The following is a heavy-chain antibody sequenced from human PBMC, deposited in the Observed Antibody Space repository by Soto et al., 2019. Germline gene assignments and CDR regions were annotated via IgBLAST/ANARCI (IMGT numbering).Heavy chain of an antibody. CDR3: ARDQWLKVPAVVGDKFDS. J-gene: IGHJ5*01. D-gene: IGHD6-19*01. V-gene: IGHV1-18*04. CDR2: INSYNGDT. CDR1: GYDFIGHG. Sequence: ASVKVSCKAAGYDFIGHGISWVRQARGQGLEWMGWINSYNGDTKYARKYQDRITLTKDKSTRTVYMELTSLRSDDTAVYYCARDQWLKVPAVVGDKFDSWGQGTLVTVSS.